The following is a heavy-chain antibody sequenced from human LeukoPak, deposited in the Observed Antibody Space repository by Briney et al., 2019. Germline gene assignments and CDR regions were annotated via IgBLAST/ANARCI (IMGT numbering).Heavy chain of an antibody. CDR1: GFTVSSDY. V-gene: IGHV3-53*05. CDR3: ARNWFDP. J-gene: IGHJ5*02. Sequence: GGSLRLFCAASGFTVSSDYMSWVRQAPGKGLEWVSVIYSGGSTYYADSVKGRSTISRDKSKNTVYLQMNSLRFEDTAMYDCARNWFDPWGQGTLVTVSS. CDR2: IYSGGST.